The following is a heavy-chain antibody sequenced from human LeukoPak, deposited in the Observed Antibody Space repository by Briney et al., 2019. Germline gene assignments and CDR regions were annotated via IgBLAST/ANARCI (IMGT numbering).Heavy chain of an antibody. CDR3: ARVSSGYYYVFDY. Sequence: VSVKVSCKASGYTFTSYAMHWVRQAPGQRLEWMGWINAGNGNTKYSQEFQGRVTITRDTSASTAYMELSSLRSEDMAVYYCARVSSGYYYVFDYWGQGTLVTVSS. D-gene: IGHD3-22*01. V-gene: IGHV1-3*03. J-gene: IGHJ4*02. CDR2: INAGNGNT. CDR1: GYTFTSYA.